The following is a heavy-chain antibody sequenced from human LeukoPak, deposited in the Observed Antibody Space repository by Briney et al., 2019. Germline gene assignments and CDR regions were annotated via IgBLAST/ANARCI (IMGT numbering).Heavy chain of an antibody. J-gene: IGHJ4*02. Sequence: SVKVSCKASGGTFSSYTISWVRQAPGQGLEWMGRIIPILGIANYAQKFQGRVTITADKSTSTAYMELSSLRSEDTAVYYCATHYSSTSWRYWGQGTPVTVSS. CDR3: ATHYSSTSWRY. CDR1: GGTFSSYT. V-gene: IGHV1-69*02. D-gene: IGHD2-2*01. CDR2: IIPILGIA.